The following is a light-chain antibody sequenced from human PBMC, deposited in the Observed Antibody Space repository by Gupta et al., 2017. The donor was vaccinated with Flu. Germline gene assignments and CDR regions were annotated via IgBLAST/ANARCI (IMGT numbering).Light chain of an antibody. J-gene: IGKJ1*01. CDR1: QSISDC. V-gene: IGKV1-5*03. Sequence: GDRVTITCRASQSISDCLTWYQQKPGTAPKLLIYKASTLESGVPSRFSGSGSGTEFTLTINNLQPDDFATYFCQQYDAYPWTFGQGTKVEIK. CDR3: QQYDAYPWT. CDR2: KAS.